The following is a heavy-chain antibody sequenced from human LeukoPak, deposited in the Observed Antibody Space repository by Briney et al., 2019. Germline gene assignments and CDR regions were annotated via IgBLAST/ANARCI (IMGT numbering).Heavy chain of an antibody. CDR3: ARLGGSGWSLDF. CDR1: VFTFSDYY. V-gene: IGHV3-11*06. D-gene: IGHD6-19*01. CDR2: ISSSSSYT. Sequence: GGSLRLSCAASVFTFSDYYMSWIRQAPGKGLEWVSYISSSSSYTNHADSVKGRSTISRDNAKNSLFLQMNSLRAEDTAVYYCARLGGSGWSLDFWGQGTLVTVSS. J-gene: IGHJ4*02.